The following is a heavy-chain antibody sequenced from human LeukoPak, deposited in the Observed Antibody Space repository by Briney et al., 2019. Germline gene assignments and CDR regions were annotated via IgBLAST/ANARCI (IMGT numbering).Heavy chain of an antibody. CDR2: IYYSGST. Sequence: PSETLSLTCTVSGGSISSYYWSWIRQPPGKGLEWIGYIYYSGSTSYNPSLKSRVTISVDTSKNQFSLKLSSVTAADTAVYYCARARYFDWFWAFDIWGQGTMVTVSS. CDR1: GGSISSYY. CDR3: ARARYFDWFWAFDI. J-gene: IGHJ3*02. V-gene: IGHV4-59*01. D-gene: IGHD3-9*01.